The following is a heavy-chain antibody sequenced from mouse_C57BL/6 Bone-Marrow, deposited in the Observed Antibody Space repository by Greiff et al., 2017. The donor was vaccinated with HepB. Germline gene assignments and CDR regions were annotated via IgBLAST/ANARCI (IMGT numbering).Heavy chain of an antibody. J-gene: IGHJ3*01. V-gene: IGHV14-4*01. CDR1: GFNIKDDY. CDR3: TTVETYDYGVAY. Sequence: VQLKESGAELVRPGASVKLSCTASGFNIKDDYMHWVKQRPEQGLEWIGWIDPENGDTEYASKFQGKATITADTSSNTAYLQLSSLTSEDTAVYYCTTVETYDYGVAYWGQGTLVTVSA. CDR2: IDPENGDT. D-gene: IGHD2-4*01.